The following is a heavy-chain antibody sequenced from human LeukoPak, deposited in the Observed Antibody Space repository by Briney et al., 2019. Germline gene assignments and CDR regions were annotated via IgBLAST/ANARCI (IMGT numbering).Heavy chain of an antibody. CDR2: ILYDGRKV. D-gene: IGHD4-23*01. Sequence: PGRSLRLSCAASGFTFNSYAVHWVRQAPGKGLEWVAVILYDGRKVYHADSVKGRFTISRDNSKNTLYLQMNSLRAEDTALYYCARDDDYGGNNLDYWGQGTLVTVSS. CDR3: ARDDDYGGNNLDY. CDR1: GFTFNSYA. V-gene: IGHV3-33*08. J-gene: IGHJ4*02.